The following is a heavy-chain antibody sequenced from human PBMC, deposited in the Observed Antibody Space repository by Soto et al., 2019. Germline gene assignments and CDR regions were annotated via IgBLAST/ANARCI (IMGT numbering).Heavy chain of an antibody. D-gene: IGHD6-19*01. J-gene: IGHJ6*02. CDR1: GFTFSNAW. V-gene: IGHV3-15*07. CDR3: TTGLPVAGMGAPYYYGMDV. Sequence: GGSLRLSCAASGFTFSNAWMNWVRQAPGKGLEWVGRIKSKTDGGTTDYAAPVKGRFTISRDDSKNTLYLQMNSLKTEDTAVYYCTTGLPVAGMGAPYYYGMDVWRHGTTVTVSS. CDR2: IKSKTDGGTT.